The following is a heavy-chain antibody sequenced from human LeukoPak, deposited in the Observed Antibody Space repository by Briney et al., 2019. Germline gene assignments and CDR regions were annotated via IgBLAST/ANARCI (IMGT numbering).Heavy chain of an antibody. CDR2: INPSGGST. J-gene: IGHJ4*02. V-gene: IGHV1-46*01. Sequence: ASVKVSCKASGGTFSSYAISWVRQAPGQGLEWMGIINPSGGSTSYAQKFQGRVTMTRDMSTSTVYMELSSVTAADTAVYYCAALWFGELYYYWGQGTLVTVSS. D-gene: IGHD3-10*01. CDR1: GGTFSSYA. CDR3: AALWFGELYYY.